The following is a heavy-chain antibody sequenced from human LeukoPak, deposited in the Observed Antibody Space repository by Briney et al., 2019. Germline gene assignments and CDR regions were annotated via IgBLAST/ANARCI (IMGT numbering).Heavy chain of an antibody. V-gene: IGHV4-61*02. D-gene: IGHD1-1*01. CDR1: GASISSGSYY. Sequence: SQTLSLTCTVSGASISSGSYYWTWIRQPAGKGLEWIGRISTSGTTNYNPSLKSRVTISVGTSKNHFSLKLSSVTAADTAVYYCARDISRWNELDSWGQGTVVTVSS. J-gene: IGHJ4*02. CDR2: ISTSGTT. CDR3: ARDISRWNELDS.